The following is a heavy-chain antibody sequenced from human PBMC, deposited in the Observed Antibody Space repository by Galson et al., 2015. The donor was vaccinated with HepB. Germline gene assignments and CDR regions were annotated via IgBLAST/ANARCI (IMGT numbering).Heavy chain of an antibody. J-gene: IGHJ4*02. V-gene: IGHV3-74*01. D-gene: IGHD1-26*01. CDR1: GFIFRTYW. Sequence: SLRLSCAGSGFIFRTYWMHWVRQVPGKGLVWVSRIDNDGGITNYADAVKGRFTISRDNAKNTLYLQMNSLRVEDTAVYYCARDVGGRYSSWGQGTLVTVS. CDR2: IDNDGGIT. CDR3: ARDVGGRYSS.